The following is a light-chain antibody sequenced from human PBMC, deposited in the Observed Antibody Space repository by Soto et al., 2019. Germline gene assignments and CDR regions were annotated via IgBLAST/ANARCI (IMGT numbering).Light chain of an antibody. V-gene: IGKV1-5*01. J-gene: IGKJ1*01. CDR1: QSISSY. CDR3: QQYNSYSPT. CDR2: DAS. Sequence: DIQMTQSPSSLSASVGDRVTITCRASQSISSYLSWYQQKPGKAPKLLIYDASSLESGVPSRFSGSGSGTEFTLTISSLQPDDFATYYCQQYNSYSPTFGQGTKV.